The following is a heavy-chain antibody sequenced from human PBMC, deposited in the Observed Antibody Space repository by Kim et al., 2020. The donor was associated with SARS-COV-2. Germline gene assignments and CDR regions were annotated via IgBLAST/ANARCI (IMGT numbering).Heavy chain of an antibody. V-gene: IGHV3-23*01. J-gene: IGHJ4*02. CDR3: AKRAAAGTSGFDY. D-gene: IGHD6-13*01. Sequence: YADSVKGRFTISRDNSKNALYLQMNGLRAEDTAVYYCAKRAAAGTSGFDYWGQGTLVTVSS.